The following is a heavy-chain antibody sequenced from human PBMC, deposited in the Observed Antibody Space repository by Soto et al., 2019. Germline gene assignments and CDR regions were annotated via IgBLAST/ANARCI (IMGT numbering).Heavy chain of an antibody. CDR2: ISAYNGNT. CDR3: ARDPSYYGMDV. V-gene: IGHV1-18*01. Sequence: ASVKVSCKASGYTFTSYGISWVRQAPGQGLEWMGWISAYNGNTNYAQKLQGRVTMTTDTSTSTAYMELRSLRSEDTAAYYCARDPSYYGMDVWGQGTTVTVSS. CDR1: GYTFTSYG. J-gene: IGHJ6*02.